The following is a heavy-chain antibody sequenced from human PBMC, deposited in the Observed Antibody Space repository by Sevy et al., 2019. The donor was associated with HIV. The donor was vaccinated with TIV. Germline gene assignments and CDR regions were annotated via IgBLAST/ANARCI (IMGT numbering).Heavy chain of an antibody. V-gene: IGHV1-8*01. J-gene: IGHJ3*02. Sequence: ASVKVSCKASGYTFTSYDINWVRQAIGQGLEWMGWMNPNSGNTGYAQKFQGRVTMTRNTSISTAYMEMSSLRSEDTAVYYCARTDSLYYYDSSGYELIDAFDIWGQGTMVTVSS. CDR1: GYTFTSYD. D-gene: IGHD3-22*01. CDR3: ARTDSLYYYDSSGYELIDAFDI. CDR2: MNPNSGNT.